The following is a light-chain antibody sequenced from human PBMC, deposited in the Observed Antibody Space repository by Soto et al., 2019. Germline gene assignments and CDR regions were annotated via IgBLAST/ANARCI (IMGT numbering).Light chain of an antibody. J-gene: IGLJ2*01. CDR2: EVS. V-gene: IGLV2-8*01. Sequence: QSVLTQPPSASGYPGQSVTISCTGSSSDVGAYNYVSWYQQHPGKAPKLMIYEVSERPSGVPNRFSGSKSGNTASLTVSGLQTEDEADYYCSSYAGIDSLLFGGGTKLTVL. CDR3: SSYAGIDSLL. CDR1: SSDVGAYNY.